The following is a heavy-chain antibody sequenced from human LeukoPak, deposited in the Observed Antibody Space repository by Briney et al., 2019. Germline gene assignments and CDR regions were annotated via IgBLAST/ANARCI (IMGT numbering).Heavy chain of an antibody. V-gene: IGHV1-8*01. D-gene: IGHD3-9*01. CDR1: GYTFTSYD. J-gene: IGHJ6*03. CDR2: MNPNSGNT. Sequence: GASVKVSCKASGYTFTSYDINWVRQATGQGLEWMGWMNPNSGNTGYAQKFQGRVTMTRNTSISTAYMELSSLRSEDTAVYYCARGVLRYFDWSGYYYMDVWGKGTTVTISS. CDR3: ARGVLRYFDWSGYYYMDV.